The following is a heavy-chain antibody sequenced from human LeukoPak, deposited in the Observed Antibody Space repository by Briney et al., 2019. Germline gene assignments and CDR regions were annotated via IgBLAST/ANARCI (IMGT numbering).Heavy chain of an antibody. Sequence: PSETLSLTCTVSGGFISSYYWSWIRQPPGKGLEWIGYIYYSGSTNYNPSLKSRVTMSVDTSKNQFSLKLSSVTAADTAVYYCAREGGLGYCSSTSCSGFDPWGQGTLVTVSS. J-gene: IGHJ5*02. D-gene: IGHD2-2*01. V-gene: IGHV4-59*12. CDR3: AREGGLGYCSSTSCSGFDP. CDR1: GGFISSYY. CDR2: IYYSGST.